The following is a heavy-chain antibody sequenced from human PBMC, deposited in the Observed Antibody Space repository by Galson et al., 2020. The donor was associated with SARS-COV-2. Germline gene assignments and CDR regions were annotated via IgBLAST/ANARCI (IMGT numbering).Heavy chain of an antibody. D-gene: IGHD3-10*02. J-gene: IGHJ4*02. CDR3: ARVLWSRGPMLVGY. Sequence: ASVKVSCKASGYTFTSYGISWVRQAPGQGLEWMGWISAYNGNTNYAQKLQGRVTMTTDTSTSTAYMELRSLRSDDTAVYYCARVLWSRGPMLVGYWGQGTLVTVSS. V-gene: IGHV1-18*01. CDR1: GYTFTSYG. CDR2: ISAYNGNT.